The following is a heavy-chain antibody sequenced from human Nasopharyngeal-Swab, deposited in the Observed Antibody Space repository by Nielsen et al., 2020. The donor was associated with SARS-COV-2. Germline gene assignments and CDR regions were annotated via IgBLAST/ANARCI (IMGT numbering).Heavy chain of an antibody. D-gene: IGHD3-10*01. J-gene: IGHJ6*02. Sequence: WIRQPPGKGLEWVAVISYDGSNKYYADSVKGRFTISRDNSKNTLYLQMNSPRAEDTAVYYCAKLIEEGSGSYYALYYYYGMDVWGQGTTVTVSS. V-gene: IGHV3-30*18. CDR2: ISYDGSNK. CDR3: AKLIEEGSGSYYALYYYYGMDV.